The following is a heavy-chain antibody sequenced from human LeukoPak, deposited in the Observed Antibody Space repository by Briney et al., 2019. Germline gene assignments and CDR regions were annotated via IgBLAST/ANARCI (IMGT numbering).Heavy chain of an antibody. CDR2: IYYSGST. CDR1: GGSISSGGYY. CDR3: ARHQWVPAFDI. V-gene: IGHV4-31*03. Sequence: SRTLSLTCTVSGGSISSGGYYWSWIRQHPGKGLEWIGYIYYSGSTYYNPSLKSRVTISVDTSKNQFSLKLSSVTAADTAVYYCARHQWVPAFDIWGQGTMVTVSS. J-gene: IGHJ3*02. D-gene: IGHD1-26*01.